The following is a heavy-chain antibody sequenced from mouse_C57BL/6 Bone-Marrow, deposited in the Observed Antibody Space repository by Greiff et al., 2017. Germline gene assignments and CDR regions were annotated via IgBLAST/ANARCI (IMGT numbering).Heavy chain of an antibody. CDR2: INPSRGYT. V-gene: IGHV1-7*01. Sequence: QVQLQQPGAELVKPGASVTLSCKASGYTFTSYWMHWVKQRPGPGLEWLGYINPSRGYTKYNQKFKDKATLTAAKSTSTAYMQLSRLTYDDAAVYYCARFVRRGAMDDWGQGTSVTVSS. CDR1: GYTFTSYW. J-gene: IGHJ4*01. CDR3: ARFVRRGAMDD.